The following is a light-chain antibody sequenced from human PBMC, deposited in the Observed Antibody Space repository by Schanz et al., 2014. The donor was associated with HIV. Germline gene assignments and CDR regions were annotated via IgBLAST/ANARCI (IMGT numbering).Light chain of an antibody. Sequence: ETVMTQSPATLSVSPGERATLSSRASQTVDRDLSWYQQRPGQAPRLLIYDASTRATGIPARFSASGSGTEFTLSISSLQSEDFAVYYCQQRINWPVTFGQGTKVEIK. CDR2: DAS. V-gene: IGKV3D-15*01. CDR1: QTVDRD. CDR3: QQRINWPVT. J-gene: IGKJ1*01.